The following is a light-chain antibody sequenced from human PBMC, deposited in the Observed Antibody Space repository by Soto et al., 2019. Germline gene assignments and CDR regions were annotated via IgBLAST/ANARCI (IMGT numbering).Light chain of an antibody. CDR3: QQSTILPHP. CDR2: GAS. CDR1: QSVRTS. Sequence: EIGLSPSPSTLSLSKGERAPLSCSASQSVRTSIAWYQHKPGQAPRLLIYGASTRATGVPARISGSGSGTEFTLTISSLQSEDFAVYYCQQSTILPHPFG. V-gene: IGKV3-15*01. J-gene: IGKJ1*01.